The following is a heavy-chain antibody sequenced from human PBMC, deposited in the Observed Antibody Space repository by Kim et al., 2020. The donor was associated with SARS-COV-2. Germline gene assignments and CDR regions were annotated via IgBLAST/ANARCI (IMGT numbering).Heavy chain of an antibody. J-gene: IGHJ3*02. CDR1: GFTFSSYA. D-gene: IGHD3-22*01. Sequence: GGSLRLSCAASGFTFSSYAMSWVRQAPGKGLEWVSAISGSGGSTYYADSVKGRFTISRDNSKNTLYLQMNSLRAEDTAVYYCAKDPSAYYDSSGNDAFDIWGQGTMVTVSS. CDR2: ISGSGGST. CDR3: AKDPSAYYDSSGNDAFDI. V-gene: IGHV3-23*01.